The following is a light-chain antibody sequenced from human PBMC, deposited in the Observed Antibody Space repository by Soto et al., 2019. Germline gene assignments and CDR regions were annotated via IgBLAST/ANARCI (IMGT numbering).Light chain of an antibody. CDR3: QKYNNSPPT. CDR1: QSVGSY. J-gene: IGKJ1*01. Sequence: DIQMALSPSCLCASLGDRVTITCRASQSVGSYLAWYQQKPGEAPRVLVYAASTRDTGIPARFSGSGSATDFTLTISSLQPEDFAAYYCQKYNNSPPTFGQGTTVDIK. CDR2: AAS. V-gene: IGKV1-27*01.